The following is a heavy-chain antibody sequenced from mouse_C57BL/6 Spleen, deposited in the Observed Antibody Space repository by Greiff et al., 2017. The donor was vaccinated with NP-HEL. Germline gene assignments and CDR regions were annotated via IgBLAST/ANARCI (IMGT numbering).Heavy chain of an antibody. CDR1: GYTFTSYW. CDR3: AIITTVVAPH. J-gene: IGHJ4*01. Sequence: QVQLQQPGAELVKPGASVKLSCKASGYTFTSYWMQWVKQRPGQGLEWIGEIDPSDSYTNYNQKFKGKATLTVDTSSSTAYMQLSSLTSEDSAVYYCAIITTVVAPHWGQGTSVTVSS. CDR2: IDPSDSYT. D-gene: IGHD1-1*01. V-gene: IGHV1-50*01.